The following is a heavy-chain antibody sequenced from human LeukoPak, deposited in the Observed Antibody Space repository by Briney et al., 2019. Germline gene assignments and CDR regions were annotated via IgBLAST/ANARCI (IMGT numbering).Heavy chain of an antibody. CDR2: IGTAGDP. J-gene: IGHJ4*02. D-gene: IGHD1-26*01. Sequence: PGGSLRLSCAASGFTFSRYDMHWVRQGTGKGLEWVSGIGTAGDPYYPGSVKGRFTISRENAKNSLYLHVNSLRAGDTAMYYCARAVGGAVDYWGQGTLVAVSS. V-gene: IGHV3-13*05. CDR1: GFTFSRYD. CDR3: ARAVGGAVDY.